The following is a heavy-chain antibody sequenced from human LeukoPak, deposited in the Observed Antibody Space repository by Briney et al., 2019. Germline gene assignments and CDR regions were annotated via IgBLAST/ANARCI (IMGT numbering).Heavy chain of an antibody. V-gene: IGHV4-34*01. J-gene: IGHJ5*02. Sequence: SETLSLTCAVYGGSFSGYDWSWIRQPPGKGLEWIGEINHSGSTNYNPSLKSRVTISVDTSMSQFSLKPSSVTAADTAVYYCARGPLRRYCSSTSCYNDRWFDPWGQGTLVTVSS. CDR2: INHSGST. CDR1: GGSFSGYD. D-gene: IGHD2-2*02. CDR3: ARGPLRRYCSSTSCYNDRWFDP.